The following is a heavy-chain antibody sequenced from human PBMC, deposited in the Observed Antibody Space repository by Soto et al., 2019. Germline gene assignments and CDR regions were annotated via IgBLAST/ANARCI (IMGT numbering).Heavy chain of an antibody. Sequence: GGSLRLSCAASGFTFSSYGMHWVRQAPGKGLEWVAVISYDGSNKYYADSVKGRFTISRDNSKNTLYLQMNSLRAEDTAVYYCAKDIGLGYCISTSCYASSAARHPRDYWGQGTLVTVSS. CDR3: AKDIGLGYCISTSCYASSAARHPRDY. CDR1: GFTFSSYG. V-gene: IGHV3-30*18. CDR2: ISYDGSNK. D-gene: IGHD2-2*01. J-gene: IGHJ4*02.